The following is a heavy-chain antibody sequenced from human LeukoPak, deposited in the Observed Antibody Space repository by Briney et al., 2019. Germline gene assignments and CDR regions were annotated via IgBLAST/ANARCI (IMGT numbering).Heavy chain of an antibody. D-gene: IGHD3-10*01. CDR1: GGSFSGYY. CDR3: ARGRGFRTRDY. J-gene: IGHJ4*02. CDR2: INHSGST. Sequence: SETLTLTCAVYGGSFSGYYWSWIRQPPGKGLEWIGEINHSGSTNYNPSLKSRVTISVDTSKNQFSLKLSSVTAADTAVYYCARGRGFRTRDYWGQGTLVTVSS. V-gene: IGHV4-34*01.